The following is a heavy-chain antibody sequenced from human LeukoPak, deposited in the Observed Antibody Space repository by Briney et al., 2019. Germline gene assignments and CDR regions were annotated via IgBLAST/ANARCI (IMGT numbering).Heavy chain of an antibody. V-gene: IGHV3-23*01. D-gene: IGHD4-17*01. J-gene: IGHJ4*02. Sequence: GGSLRLSCAASGFTFSSYAMSWVRQAPGKGLGWVSAISGSGGSTYYADSVKGRFTISRDNSKNTLYLQMNSLRAEDTAVYYCAKGRYLTVTTRYFDYWGQGTLVTVSS. CDR3: AKGRYLTVTTRYFDY. CDR1: GFTFSSYA. CDR2: ISGSGGST.